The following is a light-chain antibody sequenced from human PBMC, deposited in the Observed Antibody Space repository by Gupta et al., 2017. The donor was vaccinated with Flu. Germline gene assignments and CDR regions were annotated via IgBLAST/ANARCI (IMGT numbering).Light chain of an antibody. CDR2: DAS. Sequence: EIVLTQSPVTLSLSPGERATLSCRASQSVSSYLAWYQQKPGQAPRLLIYDASNRATGIPARFSGSGSGTDFTLTISSLEPEDCAVYYWQQRSNWLTFGGGTXVEIK. V-gene: IGKV3-11*01. CDR3: QQRSNWLT. CDR1: QSVSSY. J-gene: IGKJ4*01.